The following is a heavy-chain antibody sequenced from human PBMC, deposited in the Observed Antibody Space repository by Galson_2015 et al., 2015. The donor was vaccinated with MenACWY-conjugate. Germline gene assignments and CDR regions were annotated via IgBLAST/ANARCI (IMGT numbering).Heavy chain of an antibody. CDR1: GFSFSNYG. D-gene: IGHD5-12*01. J-gene: IGHJ4*02. Sequence: SLRLSCAASGFSFSNYGMHWVRQAPGKGLEWVAVISYDGTNKYYADSVKGRFTISRDNSENTLYLQMNSLRAEDTAVYYCAKGYSGYDSSFPYYFDYWGQGTLVTVSS. CDR3: AKGYSGYDSSFPYYFDY. V-gene: IGHV3-30*18. CDR2: ISYDGTNK.